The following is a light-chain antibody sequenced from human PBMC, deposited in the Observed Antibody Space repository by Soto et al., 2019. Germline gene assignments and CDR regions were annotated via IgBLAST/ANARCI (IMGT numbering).Light chain of an antibody. CDR2: NNN. CDR3: VAWDDSLSGPV. CDR1: SSNIGSNT. Sequence: QPVLTQPPSASGTPGQRVTISCSGSSSNIGSNTVNWYQHLPGTAPKLLIYNNNQRPSGVPDRFSGSKSGTSASLAISGLQSEDEADYFCVAWDDSLSGPVFGGGTKLTVL. J-gene: IGLJ3*02. V-gene: IGLV1-44*01.